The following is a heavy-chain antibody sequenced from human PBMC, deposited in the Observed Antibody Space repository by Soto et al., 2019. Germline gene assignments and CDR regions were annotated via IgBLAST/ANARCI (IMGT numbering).Heavy chain of an antibody. V-gene: IGHV4-61*01. CDR3: ARSARLGDISTGYAVWGSYLERFYLDS. Sequence: QVQLQESGPGLVKPSETLSLTCTVSGGSVSSGSYYWSWIRQPPGKGLEWIGYIYYTGSTNYNPPLKSRVTISVDKSNNQFSLKLISVTAADTAVYYCARSARLGDISTGYAVWGSYLERFYLDSWGQGTLVTVSS. D-gene: IGHD3-16*02. CDR2: IYYTGST. CDR1: GGSVSSGSYY. J-gene: IGHJ4*02.